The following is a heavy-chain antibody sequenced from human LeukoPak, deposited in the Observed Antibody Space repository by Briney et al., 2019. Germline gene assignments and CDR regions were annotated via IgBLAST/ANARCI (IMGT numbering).Heavy chain of an antibody. V-gene: IGHV4-59*01. D-gene: IGHD6-13*01. CDR1: GGSISSYY. Sequence: SETLSLTCTVSGGSISSYYWSWIRQPPGKGLEWIGYTYYSGSTNYNPSLKSRVTISVDTSKNQFSLKLSSVTAADTAVYYCARARGIAAADYYYGMDVWGQGTTVTVSS. CDR3: ARARGIAAADYYYGMDV. J-gene: IGHJ6*02. CDR2: TYYSGST.